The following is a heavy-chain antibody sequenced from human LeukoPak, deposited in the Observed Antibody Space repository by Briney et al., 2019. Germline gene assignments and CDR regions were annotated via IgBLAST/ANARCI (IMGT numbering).Heavy chain of an antibody. CDR3: ARQDGSGNWYFDY. V-gene: IGHV4-59*08. Sequence: SEPLSLPCSVCGGPHNSYFWSWIRQPAGKGLAGIGYILYTGTTNFNPALQSPVTISVDTYKNRISLKLSSVTAADTAVYYCARQDGSGNWYFDYWGQGTLVTVSS. CDR1: GGPHNSYF. CDR2: ILYTGTT. D-gene: IGHD3-10*01. J-gene: IGHJ4*02.